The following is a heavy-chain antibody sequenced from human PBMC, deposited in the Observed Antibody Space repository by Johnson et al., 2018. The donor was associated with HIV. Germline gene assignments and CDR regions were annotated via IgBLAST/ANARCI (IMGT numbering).Heavy chain of an antibody. V-gene: IGHV3-66*01. CDR1: GFTFSDYY. CDR2: IYSGGST. Sequence: VQLVESGGGLVQPGGSLRLSCAASGFTFSDYYMSWIRQAPGKGLEWVSVIYSGGSTYYADSVKGRFTISRDNSKNTLYLQMNSLRAEDTAVYYCARDPAAAGGIWGQGTMVTVSS. D-gene: IGHD6-13*01. CDR3: ARDPAAAGGI. J-gene: IGHJ3*02.